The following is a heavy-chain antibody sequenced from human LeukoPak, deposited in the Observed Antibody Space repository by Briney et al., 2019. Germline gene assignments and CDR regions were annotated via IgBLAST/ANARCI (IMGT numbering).Heavy chain of an antibody. CDR3: ARRSPLYYGLDV. CDR2: VYYSGSP. J-gene: IGHJ6*02. Sequence: SETLSLTCTVSGGSISNYYWSWIRQPPGEGLEWIAYVYYSGSPTYNPSLKSRVTISVDTSKNQFSLKLTSVTAADTAVYYCARRSPLYYGLDVWGHGTTVTVSS. D-gene: IGHD3-10*01. V-gene: IGHV4-59*01. CDR1: GGSISNYY.